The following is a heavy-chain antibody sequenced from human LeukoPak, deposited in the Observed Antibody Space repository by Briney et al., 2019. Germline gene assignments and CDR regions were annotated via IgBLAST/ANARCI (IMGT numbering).Heavy chain of an antibody. CDR2: ISGSGGST. J-gene: IGHJ4*02. D-gene: IGHD2-15*01. CDR3: ARDLLEVEGRYFDY. CDR1: GFTFSNYA. V-gene: IGHV3-23*01. Sequence: PGGSLRLSCAASGFTFSNYAMSWVRQAPGKGLEWVSAISGSGGSTYYADSVKGRFTISRDNAKNSLYLQMNSLRAEDTAVYYCARDLLEVEGRYFDYWGQGTLVTVSS.